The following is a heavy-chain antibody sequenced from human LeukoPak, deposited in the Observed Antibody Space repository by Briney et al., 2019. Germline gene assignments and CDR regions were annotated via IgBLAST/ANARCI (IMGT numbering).Heavy chain of an antibody. D-gene: IGHD6-13*01. J-gene: IGHJ4*02. CDR3: ARAGGRYSSSWFKFDY. V-gene: IGHV3-21*01. CDR2: ISSTSNYI. Sequence: GGSLRLSCATSGFTFTTYSIHWVRQAPGKGLEWVSSISSTSNYIYYADSVTGRFTISRDNAKDSLFLQMNSLRAEDTAVYYCARAGGRYSSSWFKFDYWGQGTLVAVSS. CDR1: GFTFTTYS.